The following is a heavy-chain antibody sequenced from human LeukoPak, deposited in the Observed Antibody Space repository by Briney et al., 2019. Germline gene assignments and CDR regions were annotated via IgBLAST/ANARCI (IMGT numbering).Heavy chain of an antibody. D-gene: IGHD4-23*01. CDR3: ATEPNSYFDY. Sequence: GGSLRLSCAASGFTFSSYGMHWVRQAPGKGLEWVAVISYDGPNKYYADSVKGRFTISRDNAKNSLYLQMNSLRAEDTAVYYCATEPNSYFDYWGQGTLVTVSS. J-gene: IGHJ4*02. CDR1: GFTFSSYG. CDR2: ISYDGPNK. V-gene: IGHV3-30*03.